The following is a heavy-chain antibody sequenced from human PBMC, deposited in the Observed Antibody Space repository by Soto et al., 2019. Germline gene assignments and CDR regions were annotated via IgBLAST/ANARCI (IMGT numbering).Heavy chain of an antibody. CDR3: ATANTPYAFDM. V-gene: IGHV3-7*01. CDR1: GLTFSISW. CDR2: INPAGNVQ. J-gene: IGHJ3*02. Sequence: GGSLRLSYAASGLTFSISWMTWVRQAPGEGLEWVSNINPAGNVQQYADSVKERFTTSRDNAKNSLFLQMSGLRVEDTAVYYCATANTPYAFDMWGQGTMVTVSS.